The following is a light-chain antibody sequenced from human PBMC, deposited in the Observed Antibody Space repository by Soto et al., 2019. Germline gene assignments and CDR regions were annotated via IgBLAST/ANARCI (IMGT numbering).Light chain of an antibody. CDR2: DAS. CDR1: QSISSW. J-gene: IGKJ1*01. V-gene: IGKV1-5*01. Sequence: DIQMTQSPSTLSASVGDRVTITCRASQSISSWLAWYQQKPGKAPKLLIYDASSLESGVPSRFSGSGSGTEVTRTISTLQPDDFATDSCQQSMSYWTFCQGTKV. CDR3: QQSMSYWT.